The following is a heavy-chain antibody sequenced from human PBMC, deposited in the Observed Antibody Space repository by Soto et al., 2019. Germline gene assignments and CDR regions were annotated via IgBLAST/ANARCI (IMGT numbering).Heavy chain of an antibody. J-gene: IGHJ3*02. D-gene: IGHD3-10*01. CDR2: INPSGGST. V-gene: IGHV1-46*01. CDR1: GYTFTSYY. CDR3: ASTRADYYGSGNAFDI. Sequence: ASVKVSCKASGYTFTSYYMHWVRQAPGQGLEWMGIINPSGGSTSYAQKFQGRVTMTRDTSTSTVYMELSSLRSEDTAVYYCASTRADYYGSGNAFDIWGKGTMVTVSS.